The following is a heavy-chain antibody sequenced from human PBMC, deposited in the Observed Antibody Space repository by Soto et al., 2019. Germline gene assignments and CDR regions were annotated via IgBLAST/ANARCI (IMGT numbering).Heavy chain of an antibody. CDR3: VRDRSTCKDY. Sequence: EVRLVESGGGLVQPGGSLRLSGAASGFTFSSYWMHWVRQVPGKRLVWVSRIKSDGTSTDYADSVKGRFTISRDNAKNRLYLQMNSLRVEDTAVYYCVRDRSTCKDYWGQGTLVTVSS. CDR1: GFTFSSYW. V-gene: IGHV3-74*01. CDR2: IKSDGTST. D-gene: IGHD2-2*01. J-gene: IGHJ4*02.